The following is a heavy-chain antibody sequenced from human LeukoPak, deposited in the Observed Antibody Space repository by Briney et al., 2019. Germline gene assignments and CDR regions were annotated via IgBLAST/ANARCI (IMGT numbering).Heavy chain of an antibody. J-gene: IGHJ4*02. CDR3: AKDQDRWELLSFDY. V-gene: IGHV3-30*02. CDR1: GFTFSSYG. Sequence: PGGSLRLSCAASGFTFSSYGMHWVRQAPGKGLEWVAFIRYDGSNKYYADSVKGRFTISRDNSKNTLYLQMNSLRAEDTAVYYCAKDQDRWELLSFDYWGQGTLVTVSS. CDR2: IRYDGSNK. D-gene: IGHD1-26*01.